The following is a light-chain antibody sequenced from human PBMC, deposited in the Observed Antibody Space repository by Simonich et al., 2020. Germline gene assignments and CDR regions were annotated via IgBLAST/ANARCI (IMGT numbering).Light chain of an antibody. CDR2: EGR. CDR1: SSDVGRYNL. Sequence: QSALTQPASVSGSPGQSITISCTGTSSDVGRYNLVSWYQQHPGKAPTLMIYEGRKRPSVFSSRFSGSKSGNTASLTISGLQAEDEADYYCCSYAGSSTYVVFGGGTKLTVL. J-gene: IGLJ2*01. CDR3: CSYAGSSTYVV. V-gene: IGLV2-23*01.